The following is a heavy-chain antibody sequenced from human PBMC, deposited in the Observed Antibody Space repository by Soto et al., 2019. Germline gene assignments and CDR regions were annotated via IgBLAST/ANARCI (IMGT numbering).Heavy chain of an antibody. D-gene: IGHD3-22*01. CDR3: ARGYYDSSGYYPFYFDY. CDR2: IYSGGST. J-gene: IGHJ4*02. V-gene: IGHV3-53*02. Sequence: EVQLVETGGGLIQPGGSLRLSCAASGFTVSSNYMSWVRQAPGKGLEWVSVIYSGGSTYYADSVKGRFTISRDNSKNTLYLQMNSLTAEDTAVYYCARGYYDSSGYYPFYFDYWGQGTLVTVSS. CDR1: GFTVSSNY.